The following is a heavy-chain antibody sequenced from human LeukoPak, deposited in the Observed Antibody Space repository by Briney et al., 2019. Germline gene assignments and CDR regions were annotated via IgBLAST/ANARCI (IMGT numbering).Heavy chain of an antibody. V-gene: IGHV3-30*18. J-gene: IGHJ4*02. CDR3: AKDGGTDWYSYGRLDY. D-gene: IGHD5-18*01. Sequence: GGSLRLSCAASGFTFSSYGMHWVRQAPGKGLGWVAVISYDGSNKYYADSVKGRFTISRDNSKNTLYLQMNSLRAEDTAVYYCAKDGGTDWYSYGRLDYWGQGTLVTVSS. CDR2: ISYDGSNK. CDR1: GFTFSSYG.